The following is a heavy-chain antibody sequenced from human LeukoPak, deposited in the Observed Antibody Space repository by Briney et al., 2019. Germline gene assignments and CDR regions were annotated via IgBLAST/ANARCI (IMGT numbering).Heavy chain of an antibody. CDR3: ARGYCSSTSCYVRGYYYYGMDV. Sequence: GGSLRLSCAASGFTFSDYYMSWIRQAPGKGLEWVSYISSSGSTIYYADSVKGRFTISRDNAKNSLYLQMNSLRAEDTAVYYCARGYCSSTSCYVRGYYYYGMDVWGQGTTVTVSS. J-gene: IGHJ6*02. V-gene: IGHV3-11*01. CDR1: GFTFSDYY. CDR2: ISSSGSTI. D-gene: IGHD2-2*01.